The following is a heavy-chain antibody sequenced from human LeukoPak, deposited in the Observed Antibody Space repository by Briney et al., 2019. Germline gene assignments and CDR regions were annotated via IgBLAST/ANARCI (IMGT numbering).Heavy chain of an antibody. V-gene: IGHV4-34*01. D-gene: IGHD2-2*02. CDR2: INHSGST. Sequence: PSETLSLTCAVYGGSFSGYYWSWIRQPPGKGLEWIGEINHSGSTNYNPSLKSRVTISVGTSKNQFSLKLSSVTAADTAVYYCARFVVPAAIQGGYYFDYWGQGTLVTVSS. CDR3: ARFVVPAAIQGGYYFDY. J-gene: IGHJ4*02. CDR1: GGSFSGYY.